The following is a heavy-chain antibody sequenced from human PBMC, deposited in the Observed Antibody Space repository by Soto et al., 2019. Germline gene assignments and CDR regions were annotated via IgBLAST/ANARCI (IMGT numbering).Heavy chain of an antibody. CDR3: ARTRIAAAYNHYYYYGMDS. Sequence: QVQLLQSGAEVKKPGSSVKVSCMTSAGTFSSYATSWVRQAPGQGLEWMGGIIPMFGTTNYSQNFQGRVTITADESTRIAYMELHSLRSEDTAVYYCARTRIAAAYNHYYYYGMDSWGLGTTVTVSS. V-gene: IGHV1-69*12. J-gene: IGHJ6*02. D-gene: IGHD6-13*01. CDR1: AGTFSSYA. CDR2: IIPMFGTT.